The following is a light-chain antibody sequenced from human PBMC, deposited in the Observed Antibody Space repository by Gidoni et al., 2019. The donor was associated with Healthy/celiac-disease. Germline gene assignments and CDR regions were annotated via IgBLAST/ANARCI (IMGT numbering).Light chain of an antibody. CDR3: QQYGSSPPYT. CDR1: QSVSSSY. V-gene: IGKV3-20*01. CDR2: GAS. J-gene: IGKJ2*01. Sequence: ETVLTQSPGTLSLSPGERATLSCRASQSVSSSYLAWYKQKPGQAPRLLIYGASTRATSIPDRLSGSGSGTDFTLIISRLEPEDFAVYYCQQYGSSPPYTFGQGTKLEIK.